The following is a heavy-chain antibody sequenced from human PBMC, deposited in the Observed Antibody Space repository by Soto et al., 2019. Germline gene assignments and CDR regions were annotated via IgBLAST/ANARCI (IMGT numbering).Heavy chain of an antibody. J-gene: IGHJ4*02. CDR3: ARDLRVGYSSSGFDY. CDR1: GGSISSYY. V-gene: IGHV4-4*07. D-gene: IGHD6-13*01. CDR2: IYTSGST. Sequence: PSETLSLTCTVSGGSISSYYWSWIRQPAGKGLEWIGRIYTSGSTNYNPSLKGRVTMSVDTSKNQFSLKLSSVTAADTAVYYCARDLRVGYSSSGFDYWGQGTLVTVSS.